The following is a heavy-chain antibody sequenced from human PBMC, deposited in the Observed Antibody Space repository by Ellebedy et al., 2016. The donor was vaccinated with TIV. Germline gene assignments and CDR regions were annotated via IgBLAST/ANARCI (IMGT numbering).Heavy chain of an antibody. J-gene: IGHJ4*02. V-gene: IGHV4-39*01. CDR3: ARGGSSGLVVFPFDY. CDR1: GDSISSGGHY. Sequence: SETLSLTXTVSGDSISSGGHYWGWIRQPPGKGLEWIGSIYYSGSTYYKPSLTSRVSISVDTSTNQFSLKLSSVTAADTAVYYCARGGSSGLVVFPFDYWGQGTPVTVSS. CDR2: IYYSGST. D-gene: IGHD3/OR15-3a*01.